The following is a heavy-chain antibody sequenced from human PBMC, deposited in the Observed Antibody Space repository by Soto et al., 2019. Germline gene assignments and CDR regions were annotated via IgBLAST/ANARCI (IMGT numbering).Heavy chain of an antibody. CDR2: IYYSGST. J-gene: IGHJ4*02. CDR3: ARVSRGKRWLQFLSFDY. Sequence: PSETLSLTCTVSGGSISSSSYFWGWIRQPPGKGLEWIGSIYYSGSTNYNPSLKSRVTISVDTSKNQFSLKLSSVTAADTAVYNCARVSRGKRWLQFLSFDYWGQGTLVTVSS. D-gene: IGHD5-12*01. V-gene: IGHV4-39*07. CDR1: GGSISSSSYF.